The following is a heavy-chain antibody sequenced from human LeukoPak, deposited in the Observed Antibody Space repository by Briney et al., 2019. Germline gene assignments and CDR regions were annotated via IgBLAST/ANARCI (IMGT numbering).Heavy chain of an antibody. D-gene: IGHD5-24*01. CDR2: IIPIYGTA. Sequence: SVKVSCKASGGTFSNYPIIWVRQAPGRGLEWLGGIIPIYGTANYALMFQGRITLSAHESTATAYMELRNLTSDDTAMYFCATHTGGYNYWWFDIWGQGTLVSVSS. J-gene: IGHJ5*02. V-gene: IGHV1-69*13. CDR3: ATHTGGYNYWWFDI. CDR1: GGTFSNYP.